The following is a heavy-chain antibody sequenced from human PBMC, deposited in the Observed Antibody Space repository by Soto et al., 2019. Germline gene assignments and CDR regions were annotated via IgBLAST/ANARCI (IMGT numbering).Heavy chain of an antibody. V-gene: IGHV4-59*01. CDR3: AKKSAAFWLDP. D-gene: IGHD6-25*01. Sequence: SETLSLTCTVSGVSIRDYYWIWIRQAPGKGLEWIGYIHSSGYTNYNPSLKSRVVMSIDTSKNLFSLKFNSVTAADTAKYYCAKKSAAFWLDPWGQGTLVTVPQ. CDR2: IHSSGYT. CDR1: GVSIRDYY. J-gene: IGHJ5*02.